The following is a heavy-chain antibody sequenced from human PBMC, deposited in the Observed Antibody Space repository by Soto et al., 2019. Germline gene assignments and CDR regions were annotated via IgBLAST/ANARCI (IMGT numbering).Heavy chain of an antibody. V-gene: IGHV3-33*01. CDR1: GFTFSSYG. CDR3: ARNPRNYGTLYYYYYGMDV. CDR2: IWYDGSNK. D-gene: IGHD3-16*01. J-gene: IGHJ6*02. Sequence: GGSLRLSCAASGFTFSSYGMHWVRQAPGKGLEWVAVIWYDGSNKYYADSVKGRFTISRDNSKNTLYLQMNSLRAEDTAVYYCARNPRNYGTLYYYYYGMDVWGQGTTVTVSS.